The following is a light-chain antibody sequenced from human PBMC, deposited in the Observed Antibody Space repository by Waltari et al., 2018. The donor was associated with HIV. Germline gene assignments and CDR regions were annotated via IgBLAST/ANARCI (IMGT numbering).Light chain of an antibody. CDR2: RAS. J-gene: IGKJ1*01. Sequence: LTQSPATLSVSPGERATLSCRASQSVSDNLVWYQQKPGQPPRLLIYRASTRVSGVPSRFSGSGSGTEFTLIISSLQSEDSAIYYCQQYNDWWTFGQGTRVDIK. V-gene: IGKV3-15*01. CDR1: QSVSDN. CDR3: QQYNDWWT.